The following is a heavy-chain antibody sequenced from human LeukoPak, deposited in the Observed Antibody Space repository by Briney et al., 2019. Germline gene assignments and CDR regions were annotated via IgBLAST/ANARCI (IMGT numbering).Heavy chain of an antibody. CDR3: AKDRGYCSGGSCYSRWYLVD. V-gene: IGHV3-30*02. Sequence: GGSLRLSCAASGSTFSSYGMHWVRQAPGKGLEWVAFIRGDGGNKYYADSVKGRFTISRDNSKNTLYLQMNSLRAEDTAVYYCAKDRGYCSGGSCYSRWYLVDWGQGTLVTVSS. CDR1: GSTFSSYG. CDR2: IRGDGGNK. D-gene: IGHD2-15*01. J-gene: IGHJ4*02.